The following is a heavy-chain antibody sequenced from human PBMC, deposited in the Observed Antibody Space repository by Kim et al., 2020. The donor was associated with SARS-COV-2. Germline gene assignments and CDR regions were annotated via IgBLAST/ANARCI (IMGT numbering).Heavy chain of an antibody. CDR3: ARHPGNPRGLSGP. CDR2: VYHTGTT. J-gene: IGHJ1*01. CDR1: SGFINSGDYF. D-gene: IGHD2-8*02. Sequence: SETLSLTCTVSSGFINSGDYFWAWIRQSPEKGLEWIGSVYHTGTTYYSPSLQSRVTMSVDTSKSQFYLRLSSMTAADTAKYFCARHPGNPRGLSGPWGQGALVLVSS. V-gene: IGHV4-39*01.